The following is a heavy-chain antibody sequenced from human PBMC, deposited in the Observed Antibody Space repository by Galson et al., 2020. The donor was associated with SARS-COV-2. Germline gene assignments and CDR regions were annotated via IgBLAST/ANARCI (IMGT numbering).Heavy chain of an antibody. CDR3: AREPVHIAVAGPIDY. D-gene: IGHD6-19*01. Sequence: TGGSLRLSCAASGFTFSSYAMHWVRQAPGKGLEWVAVISYDGSNKYYADSVKGRFTISRDNSKNTLYLQMNSLRAEDTAVYYCAREPVHIAVAGPIDYWGQGTLVTVSS. V-gene: IGHV3-30-3*01. CDR1: GFTFSSYA. CDR2: ISYDGSNK. J-gene: IGHJ4*02.